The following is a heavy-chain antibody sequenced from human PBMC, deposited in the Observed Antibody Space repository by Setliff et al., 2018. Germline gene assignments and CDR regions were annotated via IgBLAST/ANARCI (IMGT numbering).Heavy chain of an antibody. V-gene: IGHV1-69*13. CDR3: AREKVVVVSATSYHYYMDV. CDR2: IIPMFGTT. J-gene: IGHJ6*03. D-gene: IGHD2-15*01. Sequence: SVKVSCKAPGGTFSKYAIAWVRQAPGQGLEWMGGIIPMFGTTNYAQNFQGRVTITADESTTTAYMELSSLRSEDTAMYYCAREKVVVVSATSYHYYMDVWGKGTTVTVSS. CDR1: GGTFSKYA.